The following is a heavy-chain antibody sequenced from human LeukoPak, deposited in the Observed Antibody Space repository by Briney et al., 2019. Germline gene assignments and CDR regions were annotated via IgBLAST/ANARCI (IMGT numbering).Heavy chain of an antibody. V-gene: IGHV1-46*01. D-gene: IGHD6-13*01. CDR2: IRPSGGST. Sequence: ASVKVSCKASGYTFTSYYIHWVRQAPGQGLEWMGIIRPSGGSTTYAQKFQGRVTMTRDTSTSTVYMELSSQRSEDTAVYFCAIVAAGVDFDYWGQGTLVTVSS. J-gene: IGHJ4*02. CDR1: GYTFTSYY. CDR3: AIVAAGVDFDY.